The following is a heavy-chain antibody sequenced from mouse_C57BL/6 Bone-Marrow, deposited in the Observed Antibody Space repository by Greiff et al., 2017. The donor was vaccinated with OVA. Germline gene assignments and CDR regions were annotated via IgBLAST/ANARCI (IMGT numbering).Heavy chain of an antibody. CDR2: IRNKANNHAT. CDR1: GFTFSDAW. J-gene: IGHJ4*01. CDR3: TRDYSNLYYYAMDY. D-gene: IGHD2-5*01. V-gene: IGHV6-6*01. Sequence: EVMLVESGGGLVQPGGSMKLSCAASGFTFSDAWMDWVRQSPEKGLEWVAEIRNKANNHATYYAESVKGRFTISRDDSKSSVYLQMNSLRAEDTGIYYCTRDYSNLYYYAMDYWGQGTSVTVSS.